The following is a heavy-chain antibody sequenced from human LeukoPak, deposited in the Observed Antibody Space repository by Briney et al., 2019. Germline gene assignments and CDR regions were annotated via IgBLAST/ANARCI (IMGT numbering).Heavy chain of an antibody. CDR2: VYYSGST. Sequence: ASETLSLTCTVSGGSIRTYYWNWIRQPPGKGLEWIGYVYYSGSTKYNPSLKSRVTISVDTSKKQFSLNLSSMTGADTAVYYCAREDASGSPYAFAIGGQGTLVTVPS. V-gene: IGHV4-59*01. CDR1: GGSIRTYY. D-gene: IGHD3-10*01. CDR3: AREDASGSPYAFAI. J-gene: IGHJ3*02.